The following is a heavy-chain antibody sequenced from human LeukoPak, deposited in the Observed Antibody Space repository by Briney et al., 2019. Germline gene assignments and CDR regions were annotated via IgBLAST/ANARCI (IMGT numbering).Heavy chain of an antibody. J-gene: IGHJ5*01. D-gene: IGHD3-22*01. V-gene: IGHV1-46*01. CDR3: AREWGYYDSTGAYHGVSWFDS. Sequence: GSVKVSCKAFGDTFTSNYMLWVRRAPGQGPEWWGVISPSGGSTTYVQKVQGRVTLTRDMSTSTDYLELSSLSSEDTAVYYCAREWGYYDSTGAYHGVSWFDSWGQGTLVTVSS. CDR1: GDTFTSNY. CDR2: ISPSGGST.